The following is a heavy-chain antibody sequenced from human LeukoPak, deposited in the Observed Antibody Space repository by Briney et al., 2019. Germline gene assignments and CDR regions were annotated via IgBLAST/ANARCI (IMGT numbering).Heavy chain of an antibody. J-gene: IGHJ4*02. V-gene: IGHV4-34*01. CDR2: INHSGST. D-gene: IGHD6-13*01. CDR1: GGSFSGYY. Sequence: SETLSLTCAVYGGSFSGYYWSWIRQPPGKGLEWIGEINHSGSTNYNPSLKSRVTMTVDTSKNQFSLKLSSVTAADTAVYYCARELIAAAGSYFDYWGQGTLVTVSS. CDR3: ARELIAAAGSYFDY.